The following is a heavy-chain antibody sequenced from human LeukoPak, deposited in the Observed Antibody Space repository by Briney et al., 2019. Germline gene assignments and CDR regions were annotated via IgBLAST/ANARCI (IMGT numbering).Heavy chain of an antibody. CDR1: GYSFTDYY. Sequence: ASVKVSCKASGYSFTDYYMHWVRQAPGQGLEWMGWININSGDIKSAQKFQGRVTMTRDTSITTVYMEVSWLTSDDTAIYYCARADRLHGGPYLIVPWGQGTLVTVSS. CDR2: ININSGDI. V-gene: IGHV1-2*02. J-gene: IGHJ5*02. CDR3: ARADRLHGGPYLIVP. D-gene: IGHD6-6*01.